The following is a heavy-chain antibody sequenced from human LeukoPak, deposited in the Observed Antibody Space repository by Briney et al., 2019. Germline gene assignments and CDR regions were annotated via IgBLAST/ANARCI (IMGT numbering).Heavy chain of an antibody. D-gene: IGHD5-12*01. CDR1: GDSVSGNGAA. V-gene: IGHV6-1*01. CDR2: TYYRSKWYN. J-gene: IGHJ4*02. CDR3: ARAPHYSGYDFDY. Sequence: SPTLSLTCAISGDSVSGNGAAWNWIRQSPSRGLEWLGRTYYRSKWYNDYAVFVKSRITINPDTSKNQFSLQLSSVTPEDTAVYYCARAPHYSGYDFDYWGQGTLVTVSS.